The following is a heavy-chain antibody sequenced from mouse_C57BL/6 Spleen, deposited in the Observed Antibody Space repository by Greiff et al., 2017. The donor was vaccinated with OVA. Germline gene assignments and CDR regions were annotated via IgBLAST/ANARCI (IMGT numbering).Heavy chain of an antibody. CDR2: IYPGSGST. D-gene: IGHD2-4*01. V-gene: IGHV1-55*01. J-gene: IGHJ1*03. CDR1: GYTFTSYW. CDR3: TRAAYDYAYCDV. Sequence: QVQLQQSGAELVKPGASVKMSCKASGYTFTSYWITWVKQRPGQGLEWIGDIYPGSGSTAYNEKFKGKATLTVDTSSSTAYMQLSSLTSEDSAVYYCTRAAYDYAYCDVWGKGTMVTVS.